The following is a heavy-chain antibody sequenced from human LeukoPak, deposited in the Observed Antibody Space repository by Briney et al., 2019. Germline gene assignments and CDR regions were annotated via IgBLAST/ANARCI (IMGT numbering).Heavy chain of an antibody. Sequence: SVKVSCKASGGTFSSYAISWVRQAPGQGLEWMGGIIPIFGTANYAQKFQGRVTITTDESTSTAYMELSSLRSEDTAVDYCAGDDGSTSRPLGYYYYLDVWGKGTTVTVSS. CDR2: IIPIFGTA. V-gene: IGHV1-69*05. D-gene: IGHD1/OR15-1a*01. CDR3: AGDDGSTSRPLGYYYYLDV. CDR1: GGTFSSYA. J-gene: IGHJ6*03.